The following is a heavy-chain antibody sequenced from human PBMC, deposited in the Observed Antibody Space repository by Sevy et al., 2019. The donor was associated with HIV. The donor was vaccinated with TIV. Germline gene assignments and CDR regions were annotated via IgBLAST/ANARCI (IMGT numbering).Heavy chain of an antibody. D-gene: IGHD4-17*01. CDR1: GGSISSYY. V-gene: IGHV4-59*01. CDR3: ARGRTPYGDYVPHPYYYYYMDV. CDR2: IYYSGST. Sequence: SETLSLTCTVSGGSISSYYWSWIRQPPGKGLEWIGYIYYSGSTNYNPSLKSRVTISVDTSKNQFSLKLSSVTAADTAVYYCARGRTPYGDYVPHPYYYYYMDVWGKGTTVTVSS. J-gene: IGHJ6*03.